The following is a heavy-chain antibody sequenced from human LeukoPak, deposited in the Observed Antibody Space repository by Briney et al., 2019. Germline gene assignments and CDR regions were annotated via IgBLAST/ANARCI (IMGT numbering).Heavy chain of an antibody. CDR1: GGSFSGYY. CDR3: ARDDSSGWYGVDP. V-gene: IGHV4-34*01. Sequence: SETLSLTCAVFGGSFSGYYWNWIRQPPGKGLEWIGQINPSRNTNYNPSLKSRVTISVDTSKKQFSLKLSSVTAADTAVYYCARDDSSGWYGVDPWGQGTLVTVSS. CDR2: INPSRNT. J-gene: IGHJ5*02. D-gene: IGHD6-19*01.